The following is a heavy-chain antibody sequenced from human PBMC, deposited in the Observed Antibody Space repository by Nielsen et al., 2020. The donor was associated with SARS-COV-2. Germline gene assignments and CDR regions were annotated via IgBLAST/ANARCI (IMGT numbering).Heavy chain of an antibody. Sequence: ASVKVSCKASGYTFTSYGISWVRQAPGQGLEWMGWISAYNGNTNYAQKLQGRVTMTTDTSTSTAYMELRSLRSDDTAVYYCARKTVGLRLGSYYYYMDVWGKGTTVTVSS. J-gene: IGHJ6*03. CDR2: ISAYNGNT. D-gene: IGHD4-17*01. CDR3: ARKTVGLRLGSYYYYMDV. CDR1: GYTFTSYG. V-gene: IGHV1-18*04.